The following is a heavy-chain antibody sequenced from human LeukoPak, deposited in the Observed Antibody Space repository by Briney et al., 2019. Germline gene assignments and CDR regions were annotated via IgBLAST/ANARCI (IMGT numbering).Heavy chain of an antibody. CDR1: GYTFTSYD. J-gene: IGHJ4*02. V-gene: IGHV1-8*03. CDR3: ARGLQGSSSYGY. CDR2: MNPNSGNT. Sequence: ASVKVSCKASGYTFTSYDINWVRQATRQGLEWMGWMNPNSGNTGYAQKFQGRVTITRNTSISTAYMELSSLRSEDTAVYYCARGLQGSSSYGYWGQGTLVTVSS. D-gene: IGHD6-6*01.